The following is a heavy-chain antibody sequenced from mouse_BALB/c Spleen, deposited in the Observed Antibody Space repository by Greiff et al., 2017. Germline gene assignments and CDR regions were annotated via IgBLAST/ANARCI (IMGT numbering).Heavy chain of an antibody. CDR2: IWSGGST. Sequence: QVQLQQSGPGLVQPSQSLSITCTVSGFSLTSYGVHWVRQSPGKGLEWLRVIWSGGSTDYNAAFISRLSISKDNSKSQVFFKMNSLQANDTAIYYCARKGKYYRFLFAYWGQGTLVTVSA. V-gene: IGHV2-2*02. CDR3: ARKGKYYRFLFAY. D-gene: IGHD2-14*01. CDR1: GFSLTSYG. J-gene: IGHJ3*01.